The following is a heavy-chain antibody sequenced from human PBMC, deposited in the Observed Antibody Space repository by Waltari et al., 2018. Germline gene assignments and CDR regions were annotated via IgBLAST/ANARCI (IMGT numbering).Heavy chain of an antibody. CDR2: IYTSGST. CDR1: GGSINNYY. D-gene: IGHD3-10*01. Sequence: QVQLQESGPGLVKPSETLSLTCIVYGGSINNYYWSWIRQPAGKGLEWIGRIYTSGSTTNNPPRQSRVTMSVDTSKNQFSLKVNSVTAADTAVYYCARTWERMTTVGVVTDAFDVWGQGTMVTVSS. J-gene: IGHJ3*01. CDR3: ARTWERMTTVGVVTDAFDV. V-gene: IGHV4-4*07.